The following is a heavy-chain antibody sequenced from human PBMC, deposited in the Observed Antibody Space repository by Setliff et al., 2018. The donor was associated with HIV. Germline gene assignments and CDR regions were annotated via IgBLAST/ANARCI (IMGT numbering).Heavy chain of an antibody. CDR1: GFTFSSFA. J-gene: IGHJ6*03. CDR3: AREATIVVVPAAGYMDV. V-gene: IGHV3-30*04. D-gene: IGHD2-2*01. CDR2: ISSDGSSK. Sequence: GGSLRLSCAASGFTFSSFAMHWVRQAPGKGLEWVAVISSDGSSKYYEDSVKGRFSIFRDNSMKMLYLQMNSLRPEDTDVFYCAREATIVVVPAAGYMDVWGKGTTVTVSS.